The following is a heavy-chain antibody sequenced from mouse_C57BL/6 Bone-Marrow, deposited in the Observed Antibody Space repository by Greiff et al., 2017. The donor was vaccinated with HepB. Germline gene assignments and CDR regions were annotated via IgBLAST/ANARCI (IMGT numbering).Heavy chain of an antibody. CDR2: IYPGDGDT. CDR3: ARRPGPLYYFDY. D-gene: IGHD4-1*01. V-gene: IGHV1-82*01. Sequence: QVQLKESGPELVKPGASVKISCKASGYAFSSSWMNWVKQRPGKGLEWIGRIYPGDGDTNYNGKFKGKATLTEDKSSSTAYMQLSSLTSEDSAVYFCARRPGPLYYFDYWGQGTTLTVSS. CDR1: GYAFSSSW. J-gene: IGHJ2*01.